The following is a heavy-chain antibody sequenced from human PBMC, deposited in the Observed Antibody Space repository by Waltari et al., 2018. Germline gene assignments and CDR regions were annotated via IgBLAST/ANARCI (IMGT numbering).Heavy chain of an antibody. D-gene: IGHD6-6*01. Sequence: QVQLVQSGAEVKKPGASVKVSCKASGYPFTSYDINWVRQATGQGLEWMGWMNPNSGNTGYAQKFQGRVTMTRNTSISTAYMELSSLRSEDTAVYYCARELYLIDYYYYGMDVWGQGTTVTVSS. CDR1: GYPFTSYD. CDR3: ARELYLIDYYYYGMDV. V-gene: IGHV1-8*01. CDR2: MNPNSGNT. J-gene: IGHJ6*02.